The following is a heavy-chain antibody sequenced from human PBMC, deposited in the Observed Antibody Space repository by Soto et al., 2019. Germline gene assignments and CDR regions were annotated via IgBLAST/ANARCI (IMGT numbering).Heavy chain of an antibody. Sequence: QVQLQESGPGLVKPSQTLSLTCTVSGGPISSGEYQWSWIRQPPGKGLEWIGYIYYSGAYYYKPSLESRVTTSLDTSKNQFSLKLSSVTAADTAVYYCARGGGRLLGFWGQGILVTVSS. V-gene: IGHV4-30-4*01. CDR2: IYYSGAY. J-gene: IGHJ4*02. D-gene: IGHD2-15*01. CDR3: ARGGGRLLGF. CDR1: GGPISSGEYQ.